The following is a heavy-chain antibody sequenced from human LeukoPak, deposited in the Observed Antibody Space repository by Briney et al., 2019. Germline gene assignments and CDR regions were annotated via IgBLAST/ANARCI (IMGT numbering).Heavy chain of an antibody. CDR2: INPNSGGT. Sequence: GASVKVSCKASGYTFTGYYMHWVRQAPGQGLEWMGWINPNSGGTNYAQKFQGWVTMTRDTSISTAYMELSRLRSDDTAVYYCAREGVNSSSNPWFDPWGQGTLVTVSS. V-gene: IGHV1-2*04. J-gene: IGHJ5*02. CDR3: AREGVNSSSNPWFDP. CDR1: GYTFTGYY. D-gene: IGHD6-13*01.